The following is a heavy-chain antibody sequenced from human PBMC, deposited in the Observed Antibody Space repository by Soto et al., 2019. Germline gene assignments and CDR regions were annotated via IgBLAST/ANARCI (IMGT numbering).Heavy chain of an antibody. J-gene: IGHJ1*01. Sequence: QVQLVESGGGVVQPGRSLRLSCAASGFTFSSYAMHWVRQAPGKGLEWVAVISYDGSNKYYADSVKGRFTISRDNSKYTLYLQMNSLRADDTAVYYCARDPYDSSGYYHVYFQHWGQGTLVTVSS. CDR1: GFTFSSYA. D-gene: IGHD3-22*01. V-gene: IGHV3-30-3*01. CDR2: ISYDGSNK. CDR3: ARDPYDSSGYYHVYFQH.